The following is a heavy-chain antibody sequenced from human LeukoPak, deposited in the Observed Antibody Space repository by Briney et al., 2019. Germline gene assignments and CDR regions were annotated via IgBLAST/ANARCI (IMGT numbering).Heavy chain of an antibody. J-gene: IGHJ5*02. V-gene: IGHV4-59*01. CDR2: IYYTGTT. CDR3: AGGRGDARGTSFDP. D-gene: IGHD3-10*01. CDR1: GGSISTYY. Sequence: PSETLSLTCTVSGGSISTYYWSWIRQPPGKGLEWIGYIYYTGTTTYNPSLKSRVTISIDTSKNQFSLKLTSLTAADTAVYYCAGGRGDARGTSFDPWGQGTLVTVSS.